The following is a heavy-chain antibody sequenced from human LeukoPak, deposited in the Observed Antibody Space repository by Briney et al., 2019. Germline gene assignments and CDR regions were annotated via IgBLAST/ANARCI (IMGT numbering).Heavy chain of an antibody. Sequence: GGSLRLSCAASGFTFSNAWMSWVRQAPGKGLEWVGRIKSKTDGGTTDYAAPVKGRFTISRDDSKNTLYLQMNSLKTEDTAVYYCARYGGGSWRGEEDYWGQGTLVTVSS. D-gene: IGHD2-15*01. CDR3: ARYGGGSWRGEEDY. CDR1: GFTFSNAW. V-gene: IGHV3-15*01. CDR2: IKSKTDGGTT. J-gene: IGHJ4*02.